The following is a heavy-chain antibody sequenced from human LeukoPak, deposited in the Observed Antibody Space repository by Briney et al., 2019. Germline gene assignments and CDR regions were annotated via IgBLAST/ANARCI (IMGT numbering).Heavy chain of an antibody. Sequence: ASVTVSCKASGYTFTNYYIHWVRQAPGQGLEWMGMINPSGGGTTYGQKFQGRVTMTRDTSTSTVYMGLSSLRSEDTAVYYCARGDGDVYYYYMDVWGKGTTVTVSS. CDR1: GYTFTNYY. V-gene: IGHV1-46*01. J-gene: IGHJ6*03. CDR3: ARGDGDVYYYYMDV. CDR2: INPSGGGT. D-gene: IGHD3-10*01.